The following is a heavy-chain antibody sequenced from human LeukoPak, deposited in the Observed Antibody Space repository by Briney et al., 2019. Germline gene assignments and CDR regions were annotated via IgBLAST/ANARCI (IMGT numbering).Heavy chain of an antibody. CDR2: INPNSGNT. D-gene: IGHD6-19*01. CDR3: ARRVADHFDY. Sequence: ASVKVSCKASGSTFTNYNIHWVRQAPGPGIEWMGGINPNSGNTDSTQKFQGKLSMTRDTSVSTAYMELTSLRSDDTAVYYCARRVADHFDYWGQGTLVTVSS. V-gene: IGHV1-8*01. J-gene: IGHJ4*02. CDR1: GSTFTNYN.